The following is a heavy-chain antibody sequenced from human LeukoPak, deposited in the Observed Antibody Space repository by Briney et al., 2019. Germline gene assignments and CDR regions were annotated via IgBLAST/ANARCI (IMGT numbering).Heavy chain of an antibody. CDR3: ARIEGYYGGNT. J-gene: IGHJ5*02. CDR1: GGSISSYY. CDR2: IYYSGST. V-gene: IGHV4-59*08. Sequence: PSETLSLTCTVSGGSISSYYWSWIRQPPGKGLEWIGYIYYSGSTNYNPSLKSRVTISVDTSKNQFSLKLSSVTAADTAVYYCARIEGYYGGNTWGQGTLVTVSS. D-gene: IGHD4-17*01.